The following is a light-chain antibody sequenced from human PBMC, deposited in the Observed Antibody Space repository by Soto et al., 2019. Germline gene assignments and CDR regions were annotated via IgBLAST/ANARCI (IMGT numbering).Light chain of an antibody. CDR1: SSDVGGYNY. Sequence: QSVLTRPASVSGSPGLSITISCTGTSSDVGGYNYVSWYQQHPGKAPKLMIYEVSNRPSGVSNRFSGSKSGNTASLTISGLQAEDEADYYCSSYTSSSTPWVFGGGTKLTVL. CDR2: EVS. J-gene: IGLJ3*02. V-gene: IGLV2-14*01. CDR3: SSYTSSSTPWV.